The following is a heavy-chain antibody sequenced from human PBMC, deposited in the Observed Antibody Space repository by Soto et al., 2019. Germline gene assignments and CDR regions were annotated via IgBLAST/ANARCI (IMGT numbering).Heavy chain of an antibody. CDR1: GYTFTTYP. D-gene: IGHD3-10*01. CDR2: INPANGDT. Sequence: ASVKVSCKASGYTFTTYPIHWVRQAPGQSLEWMGWINPANGDTGYSQKFQGRVTITRDTPARTAYMEVSSLRSEDTAVYYCARKDYYGSGIYQFDYWGQGTLVTVSS. CDR3: ARKDYYGSGIYQFDY. V-gene: IGHV1-3*01. J-gene: IGHJ4*02.